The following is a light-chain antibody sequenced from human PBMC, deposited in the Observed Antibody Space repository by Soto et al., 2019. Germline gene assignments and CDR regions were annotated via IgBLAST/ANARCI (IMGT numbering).Light chain of an antibody. V-gene: IGKV4-1*01. CDR1: QSILYSSNNKNY. Sequence: DIVMTQSPDSLAVSLGERATINCKSSQSILYSSNNKNYLAWYQQKPGQPPKLLIYWASTRESGVPDRFSGSGSATDFTLTISRLQAEDVAVYYCQQYYSTPGTFGQGTKVEIK. CDR3: QQYYSTPGT. CDR2: WAS. J-gene: IGKJ1*01.